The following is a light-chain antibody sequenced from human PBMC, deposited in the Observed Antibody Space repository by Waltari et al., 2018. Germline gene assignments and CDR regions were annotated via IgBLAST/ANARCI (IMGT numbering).Light chain of an antibody. V-gene: IGKV1-39*01. J-gene: IGKJ2*01. Sequence: DIQMTQSPSSLSASVGDRVTITCRASQRISNFLNWYQQKPGKAPKLLIYAASSLQSGVPSRFSASGSGTDFTLTISSLQPEDFATYFCQQSYSSLYTFGQGTKLEFQ. CDR3: QQSYSSLYT. CDR2: AAS. CDR1: QRISNF.